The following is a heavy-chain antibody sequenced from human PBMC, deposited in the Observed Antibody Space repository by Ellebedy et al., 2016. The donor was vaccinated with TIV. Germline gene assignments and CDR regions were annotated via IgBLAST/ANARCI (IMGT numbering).Heavy chain of an antibody. V-gene: IGHV3-23*01. CDR1: GFPFSSYA. CDR2: ISDSGGNT. CDR3: AKGWLGAGAGTDFDY. J-gene: IGHJ4*02. D-gene: IGHD6-13*01. Sequence: GGSLRLSXAASGFPFSSYAMSWVRQPPGKGLEWVSSISDSGGNTYYAGSVRGRFTFSRDNSKNTLYLQMNSLRAEDTAVYYCAKGWLGAGAGTDFDYWGRGTLVTVSS.